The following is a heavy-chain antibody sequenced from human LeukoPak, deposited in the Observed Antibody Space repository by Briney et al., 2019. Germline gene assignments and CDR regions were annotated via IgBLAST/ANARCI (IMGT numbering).Heavy chain of an antibody. Sequence: SETLSLTCTVSGGSISSYYWSWIRQPPGKGLEWIGYFYYSGSFNYNPSLKSRVTISVDTSKNQFSLKVRSVTAADTAVYYCARSLDEQWLVFHYWGQGTQVTVSS. CDR1: GGSISSYY. D-gene: IGHD6-19*01. CDR2: FYYSGSF. J-gene: IGHJ4*02. V-gene: IGHV4-59*01. CDR3: ARSLDEQWLVFHY.